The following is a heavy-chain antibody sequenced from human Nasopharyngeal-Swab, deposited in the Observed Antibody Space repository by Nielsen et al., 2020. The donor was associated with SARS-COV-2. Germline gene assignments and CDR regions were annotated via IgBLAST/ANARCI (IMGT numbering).Heavy chain of an antibody. CDR2: IYYSGST. D-gene: IGHD3-3*01. Sequence: WIRQPPGKGLEWIGYIYYSGSTNYNPSLKSRVTISVDTSKDQFSLKLSSVTAADTAVYYCARGGRGIFGVVTNFDYWGLGTLVTVSS. CDR3: ARGGRGIFGVVTNFDY. J-gene: IGHJ4*02. V-gene: IGHV4-59*01.